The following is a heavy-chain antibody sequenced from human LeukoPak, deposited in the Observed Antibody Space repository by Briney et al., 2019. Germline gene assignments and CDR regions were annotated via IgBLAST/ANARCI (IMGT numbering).Heavy chain of an antibody. J-gene: IGHJ3*02. CDR2: IYHSGST. CDR1: GGSFSGYY. Sequence: PSETLSLTCAVYGGSFSGYYWSWIRQPPGKGLEWIGYIYHSGSTYYNPSLKSRVTISVDTSKNQFSLKLSSVTAADTAVYYCARDPAVDAFDIWGQGTMVTVSS. CDR3: ARDPAVDAFDI. V-gene: IGHV4-34*09.